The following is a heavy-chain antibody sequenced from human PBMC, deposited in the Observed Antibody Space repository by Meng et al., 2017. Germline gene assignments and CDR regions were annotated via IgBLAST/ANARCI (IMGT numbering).Heavy chain of an antibody. CDR2: IIPMFDTP. V-gene: IGHV1-69*13. CDR3: ARVSDSSGYLDAFDI. Sequence: SVKVSCKASGGTFSSYAIGWVRQAPGQGLEWMGGIIPMFDTPNYAQKFRGRVTITADESTSTAYMELTSLRSEDTAVYYCARVSDSSGYLDAFDIWGQGTMVTVSS. J-gene: IGHJ3*02. CDR1: GGTFSSYA. D-gene: IGHD3-22*01.